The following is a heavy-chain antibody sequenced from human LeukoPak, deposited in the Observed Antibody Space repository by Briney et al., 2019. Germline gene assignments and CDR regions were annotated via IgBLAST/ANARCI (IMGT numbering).Heavy chain of an antibody. J-gene: IGHJ4*02. V-gene: IGHV4-34*01. D-gene: IGHD6-19*01. Sequence: SETLSLTCAVSGESFCGYFWTWIRQPPGKGLEWIGESNHFGSTDYNPSLKSRVTISVDTSKKQFSLNVRSVTDADTAVYYCARAGSTYSSGWYAFDYWGQGTLVTVSS. CDR2: SNHFGST. CDR3: ARAGSTYSSGWYAFDY. CDR1: GESFCGYF.